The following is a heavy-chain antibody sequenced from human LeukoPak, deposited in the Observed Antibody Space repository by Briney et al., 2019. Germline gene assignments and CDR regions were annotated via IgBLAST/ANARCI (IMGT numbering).Heavy chain of an antibody. D-gene: IGHD3-16*01. CDR2: IYSGGST. J-gene: IGHJ6*03. Sequence: GGSLRLSCAASGFTVSSNYMSWVRQAPGKGLEWVSVIYSGGSTYYADSVKGRFTISSDISKKMLFLQMNSLRAEDTAVYYCAKSLWSPYHYYYMDVWGKGTTVTVSS. CDR1: GFTVSSNY. V-gene: IGHV3-53*01. CDR3: AKSLWSPYHYYYMDV.